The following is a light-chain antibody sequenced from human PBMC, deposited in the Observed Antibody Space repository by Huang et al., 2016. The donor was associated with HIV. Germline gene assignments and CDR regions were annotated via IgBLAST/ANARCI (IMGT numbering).Light chain of an antibody. J-gene: IGKJ4*01. CDR3: HQYNNWLLS. V-gene: IGKV3-15*01. CDR1: RSLSSN. CDR2: GSS. Sequence: IVMTQSPAPLSVSPGERVTLSCRANRSLSSNLAWYQQRPGQAPRLLIYGSSTRAPGIPARFSGSGYGTDFSLTISSLQSEDFALYYCHQYNNWLLSFGGGTRVDI.